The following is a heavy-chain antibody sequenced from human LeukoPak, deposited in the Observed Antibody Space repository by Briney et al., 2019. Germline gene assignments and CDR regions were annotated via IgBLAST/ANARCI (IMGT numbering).Heavy chain of an antibody. D-gene: IGHD2-2*01. CDR2: ISGSGRST. CDR3: AKEPAAPLYYFDY. V-gene: IGHV3-23*01. CDR1: GFTFSSYA. J-gene: IGHJ4*02. Sequence: PGGSLRLSCAASGFTFSSYAMSWVRQAPGKGLEWVSVISGSGRSTYYADSVKDRFTISRDNTKNTLYLQLNSLRAEDTAVYYCAKEPAAPLYYFDYWGQGTLVTVSS.